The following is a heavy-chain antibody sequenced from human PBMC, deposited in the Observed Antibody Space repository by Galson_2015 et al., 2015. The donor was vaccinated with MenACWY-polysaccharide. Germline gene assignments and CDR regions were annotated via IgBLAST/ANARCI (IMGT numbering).Heavy chain of an antibody. V-gene: IGHV4-38-2*01. J-gene: IGHJ4*01. Sequence: ATLSLACRVSDSSINSGYYWGWVRQPPGKALEWVGSTFHSGSLYQNPSLRGRVTMSVDTSTNHFSLDLTSVTAADTALYYCTSGQLRWYPFDYWGHGTLVTVAS. CDR2: TFHSGSL. CDR1: DSSINSGYY. CDR3: TSGQLRWYPFDY. D-gene: IGHD6-13*01.